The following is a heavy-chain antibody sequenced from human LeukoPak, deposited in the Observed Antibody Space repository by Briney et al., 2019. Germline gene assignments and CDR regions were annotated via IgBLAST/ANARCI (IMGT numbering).Heavy chain of an antibody. V-gene: IGHV3-23*01. J-gene: IGHJ4*02. Sequence: GGSLRLSCAASGFTFSSYAMGWVRQAPGKGLEWVSAISGSGGSTYYADSVKGRFTISRDNSKNTLYLQMNSLRAEDTAVYYCARPHSSSWKFDYWGQGTLVTVSS. CDR2: ISGSGGST. D-gene: IGHD6-13*01. CDR3: ARPHSSSWKFDY. CDR1: GFTFSSYA.